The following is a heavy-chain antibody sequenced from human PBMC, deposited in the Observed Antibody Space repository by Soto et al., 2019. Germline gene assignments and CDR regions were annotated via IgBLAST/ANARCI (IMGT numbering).Heavy chain of an antibody. V-gene: IGHV1-2*04. J-gene: IGHJ6*02. CDR2: INPNSGGT. CDR1: GYTLTGCY. CDR3: ARGGVAGRENHYGMDV. Sequence: ASVKLSCKASGYTLTGCYMHWVRQAPGQGLEWMGWINPNSGGTNYAQKFQGWVTMTRDTSISTAYMELSRLRSDDTAVYYCARGGVAGRENHYGMDVWGQGTTVTVSS. D-gene: IGHD6-19*01.